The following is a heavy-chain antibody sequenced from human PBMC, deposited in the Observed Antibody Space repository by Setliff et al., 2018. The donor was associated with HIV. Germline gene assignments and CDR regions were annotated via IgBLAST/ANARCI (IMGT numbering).Heavy chain of an antibody. J-gene: IGHJ4*02. CDR2: ISGYNDNT. CDR3: ARAGAVMTAHFDF. D-gene: IGHD2-21*02. CDR1: GYTFTDYF. V-gene: IGHV1-18*04. Sequence: ASVKVSCKASGYTFTDYFIHWVRQAPGQGLEWMGWISGYNDNTNYAQKYQGRVTLTTDTSTNTAYMALRRLISDDTAVYYCARAGAVMTAHFDFWGQGTLVTVSS.